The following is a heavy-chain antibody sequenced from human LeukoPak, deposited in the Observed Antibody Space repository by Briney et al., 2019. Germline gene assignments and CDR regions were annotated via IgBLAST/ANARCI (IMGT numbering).Heavy chain of an antibody. V-gene: IGHV4-59*01. D-gene: IGHD2-8*01. CDR3: VIDKGDDTKASSERFDY. Sequence: PSETLSLTCTVSGDSISNYYWSWLRQPPGKGMEWNGYIYYSGTTNYNPSLKSRVAISVDTSKNQFSLNLSSLTAADTAVYFCVIDKGDDTKASSERFDYWGQGTLVTVSS. J-gene: IGHJ4*02. CDR1: GDSISNYY. CDR2: IYYSGTT.